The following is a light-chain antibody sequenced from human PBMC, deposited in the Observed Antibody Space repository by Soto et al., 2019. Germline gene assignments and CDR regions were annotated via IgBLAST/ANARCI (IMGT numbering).Light chain of an antibody. CDR3: SSYTSRSTL. J-gene: IGLJ2*01. V-gene: IGLV2-14*01. Sequence: QSALTQPASVSGSPGQSITISCTATSSDVGGYNFVSWYQHHPGKAPKVMIYEVSNRPSGVSNRFSGSKSGNTASLTISGLQAEDEAVYYCSSYTSRSTLFGGGTKLTVL. CDR1: SSDVGGYNF. CDR2: EVS.